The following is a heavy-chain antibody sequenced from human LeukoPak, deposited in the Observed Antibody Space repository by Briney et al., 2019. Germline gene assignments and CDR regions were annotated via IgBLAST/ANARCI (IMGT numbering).Heavy chain of an antibody. V-gene: IGHV5-51*01. J-gene: IGHJ4*02. CDR1: GYRLTNNW. CDR2: IYLGYSDT. Sequence: GESLKISCKVSGYRLTNNWIGWVRQVPGKGLEWMGIIYLGYSDTRYSPSFQGQVTFSVDTSTSTVYLQWSSLKASDTAIYYCARFALSSSLDYWGQGTLVTVSP. D-gene: IGHD6-13*01. CDR3: ARFALSSSLDY.